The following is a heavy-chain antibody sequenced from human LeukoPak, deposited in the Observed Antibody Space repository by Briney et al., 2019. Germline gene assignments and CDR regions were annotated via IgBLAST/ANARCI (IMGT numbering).Heavy chain of an antibody. V-gene: IGHV1-3*01. Sequence: GASVKVSCKASGYTFSDYAIFWVRQAPGQRPEWIGWISAGNGNTAYSEKLQDRVTITRDTSATTVYMELSSLRSEDTAVYYCARDRGNFLLPYWGQGTLVTVSS. CDR2: ISAGNGNT. CDR3: ARDRGNFLLPY. D-gene: IGHD1-26*01. J-gene: IGHJ4*02. CDR1: GYTFSDYA.